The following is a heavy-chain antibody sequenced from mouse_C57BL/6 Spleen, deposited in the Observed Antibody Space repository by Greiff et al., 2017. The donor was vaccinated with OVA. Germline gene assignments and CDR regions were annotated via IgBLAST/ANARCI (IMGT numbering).Heavy chain of an antibody. J-gene: IGHJ2*01. Sequence: VQLQQPGAELVKPGASVKMSCKASGYTFTSYWITWVKQRPGQGLEWIGDIYPGSGSTNYNEKFKSKATLTVDTSSSTAYMQLSSLTSEDSAVYYCARSSDSNYDFDDWGKGTTLTVSS. CDR3: ARSSDSNYDFDD. D-gene: IGHD2-5*01. V-gene: IGHV1-55*01. CDR1: GYTFTSYW. CDR2: IYPGSGST.